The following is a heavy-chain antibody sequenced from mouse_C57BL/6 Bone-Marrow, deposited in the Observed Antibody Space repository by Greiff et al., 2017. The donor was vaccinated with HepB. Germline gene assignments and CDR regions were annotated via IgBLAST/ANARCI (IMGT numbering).Heavy chain of an antibody. Sequence: QVQLQQPGAELVRPGASVKLSCKASGYTFTSYWMDWVKQRPGQGLEWIGNIYTSDSDTHYNQKFKDKATLTVDKSSSTAYMQLSSLTSEDPAVYYCAVYYPDCWYFDVWGTGTTVTVSS. CDR2: IYTSDSDT. D-gene: IGHD1-1*01. J-gene: IGHJ1*03. CDR1: GYTFTSYW. V-gene: IGHV1-61*01. CDR3: AVYYPDCWYFDV.